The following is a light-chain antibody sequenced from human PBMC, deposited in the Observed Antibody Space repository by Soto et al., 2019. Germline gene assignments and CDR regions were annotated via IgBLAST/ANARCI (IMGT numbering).Light chain of an antibody. CDR1: QSVSSSY. CDR3: QQYGSSPAT. J-gene: IGKJ4*01. CDR2: GAS. V-gene: IGKV3-20*01. Sequence: EIVLTQSPGTLSLSPGERATLSCRAIQSVSSSYLAWYQQKPGQAPRLLIYGASSRATGIPDRFSGSGSGTDFNLTISRLEPEDVAVYYCQQYGSSPATFGGGTKVEIK.